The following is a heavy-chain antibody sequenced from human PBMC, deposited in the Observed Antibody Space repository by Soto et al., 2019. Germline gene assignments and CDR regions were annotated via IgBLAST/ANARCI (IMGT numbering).Heavy chain of an antibody. CDR2: ISGSGGST. CDR3: AKDRSYDSSGYYHVYFDY. J-gene: IGHJ4*02. CDR1: GFTFSSYA. V-gene: IGHV3-23*01. Sequence: EVQLLESGGGLVQPGGSLRLSCAASGFTFSSYAMSWVRQAPGKGLEWVSAISGSGGSTYYADSVKGRFTISRDNSKNTLYLQMNSLRAEDTAVYYCAKDRSYDSSGYYHVYFDYWGQGPLVTVSS. D-gene: IGHD3-22*01.